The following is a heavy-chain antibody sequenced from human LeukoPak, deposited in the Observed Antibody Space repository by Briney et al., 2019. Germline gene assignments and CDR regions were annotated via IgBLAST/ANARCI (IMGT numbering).Heavy chain of an antibody. CDR2: IIPIFGTA. D-gene: IGHD3-3*01. V-gene: IGHV1-69*05. CDR3: ARGPAMYYDFWSGYKDTEYFQH. Sequence: SVKVSCKASGGSFSSYAISWVRQAPGQGLEWMGGIIPIFGTANYAQKFQGRVTITTDESTSTAYMELSSLRSEDTAVYYCARGPAMYYDFWSGYKDTEYFQHWGQGTLVTVSS. CDR1: GGSFSSYA. J-gene: IGHJ1*01.